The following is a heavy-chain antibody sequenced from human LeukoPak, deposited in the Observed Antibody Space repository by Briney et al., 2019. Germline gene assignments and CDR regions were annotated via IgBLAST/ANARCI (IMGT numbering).Heavy chain of an antibody. V-gene: IGHV3-48*03. D-gene: IGHD5-12*01. CDR1: GFTFSSYE. J-gene: IGHJ3*02. Sequence: GGSLRLSCAASGFTFSSYEMNWVRQAPGKGLEWVSYISSSGSIIYYADSVKGRFTISRDNAKNSLYLQMNSLRAEDTAVYYCARHSRSGYSGYENAFDIWGQGTMVTVSS. CDR3: ARHSRSGYSGYENAFDI. CDR2: ISSSGSII.